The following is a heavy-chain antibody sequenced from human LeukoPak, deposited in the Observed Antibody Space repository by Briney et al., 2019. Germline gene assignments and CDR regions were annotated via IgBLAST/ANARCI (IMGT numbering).Heavy chain of an antibody. D-gene: IGHD3-22*01. Sequence: PWGSLRLSCAASGFTFSTYALSWVRQAPGKGLEWVSGISGSGGSTYYADSVKGRFTISRDNSKNTLYLQMNSLRAEDTAVFYCAKVQRVFYDRSGPSYYFDYWGQGTLVTVSS. CDR2: ISGSGGST. CDR3: AKVQRVFYDRSGPSYYFDY. J-gene: IGHJ4*02. CDR1: GFTFSTYA. V-gene: IGHV3-23*01.